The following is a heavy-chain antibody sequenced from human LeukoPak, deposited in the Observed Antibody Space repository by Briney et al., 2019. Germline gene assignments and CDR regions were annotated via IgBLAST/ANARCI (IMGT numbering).Heavy chain of an antibody. CDR1: GFTFSSYA. Sequence: HPGGSLRLSCAASGFTFSSYAMSWVRQAPGKGLEWVSAISGSRGSTYYADSVKGRFTISRDNSKNTLYLQMNSLRAEDTAVYYCAKPSGEPGGFDYWGQGTLVTVSS. D-gene: IGHD1-14*01. CDR2: ISGSRGST. J-gene: IGHJ4*02. CDR3: AKPSGEPGGFDY. V-gene: IGHV3-23*01.